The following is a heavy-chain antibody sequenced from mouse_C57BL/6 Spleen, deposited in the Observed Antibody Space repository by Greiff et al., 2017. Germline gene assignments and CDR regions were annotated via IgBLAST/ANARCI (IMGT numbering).Heavy chain of an antibody. CDR3: AGDYYGNYRGYFDV. Sequence: QVQLQQSGPELVKPGASVKISCKASGYSFTSYYIHWVKQRPGQGLAWIGWIYPGSGNTKYNEKFKGKATLTADTSSSTAYMQLSSLTSEDSAVYYGAGDYYGNYRGYFDVWGTGTTVTVSS. CDR2: IYPGSGNT. D-gene: IGHD2-1*01. V-gene: IGHV1-66*01. J-gene: IGHJ1*03. CDR1: GYSFTSYY.